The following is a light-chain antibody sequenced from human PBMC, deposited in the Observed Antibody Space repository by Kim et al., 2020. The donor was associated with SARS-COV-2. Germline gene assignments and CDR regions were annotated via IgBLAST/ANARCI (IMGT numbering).Light chain of an antibody. Sequence: QSALTQPASVSGSPGQSITISCTGTSSDVGGYNFVSWFQQHSGKAPKLMIYDVSYRPSGVSIRFSGSKSGNTASLTVSGLQAEDEADYYCSSYTSSSTLMFGGGTQLTVL. CDR3: SSYTSSSTLM. J-gene: IGLJ3*02. CDR2: DVS. V-gene: IGLV2-14*03. CDR1: SSDVGGYNF.